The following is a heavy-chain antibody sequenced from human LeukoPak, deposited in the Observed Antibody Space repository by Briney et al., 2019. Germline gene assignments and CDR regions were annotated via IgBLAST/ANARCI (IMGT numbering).Heavy chain of an antibody. CDR2: INPSGGST. Sequence: GASVKVSCKASGYTFTSYYMHWVRQAPGHGLEWMGIINPSGGSTSYAQKFQGRVTMTRDTSTSTVYMELSSLRSEDTAVYYCAKGSTVTNFDYWGQGTLVTVSS. CDR3: AKGSTVTNFDY. V-gene: IGHV1-46*01. CDR1: GYTFTSYY. J-gene: IGHJ4*02. D-gene: IGHD4-17*01.